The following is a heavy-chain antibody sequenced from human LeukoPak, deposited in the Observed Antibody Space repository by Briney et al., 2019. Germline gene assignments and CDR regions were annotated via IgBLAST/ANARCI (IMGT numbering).Heavy chain of an antibody. D-gene: IGHD3-10*01. J-gene: IGHJ4*02. CDR3: AKGGVTMGIIDY. Sequence: PSETLSLTCTVSGYSISSGYYWGWIRQPPGKGLEWIGSIYHSGSTYYNPSLKSRVTISVDTSKNQFSLKLSSVTAADTAVYYCAKGGVTMGIIDYWGQGTLVTVSS. V-gene: IGHV4-38-2*02. CDR1: GYSISSGYY. CDR2: IYHSGST.